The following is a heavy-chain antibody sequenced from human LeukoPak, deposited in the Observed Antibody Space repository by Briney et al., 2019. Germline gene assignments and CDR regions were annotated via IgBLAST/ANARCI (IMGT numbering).Heavy chain of an antibody. J-gene: IGHJ4*02. V-gene: IGHV3-21*01. CDR1: GFTFSSYS. CDR2: ISSSSYI. D-gene: IGHD4-17*01. CDR3: ARDAGGYGDYAANY. Sequence: PGGSLRLSCAASGFTFSSYSMNWVRQAPGKGLEWVSSISSSSYIYYADSVKGRFTISRDNAKNSLYLQMNSLRAEDTAVYYCARDAGGYGDYAANYWGQGTLVTVSS.